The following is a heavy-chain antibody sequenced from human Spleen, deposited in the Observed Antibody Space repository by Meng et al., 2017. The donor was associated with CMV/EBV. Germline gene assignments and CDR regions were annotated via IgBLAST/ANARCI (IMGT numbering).Heavy chain of an antibody. V-gene: IGHV1-2*02. J-gene: IGHJ4*02. D-gene: IGHD2-2*01. CDR2: INPNSGGT. Sequence: ASVKVSCKASGYTFTGYYMHWVRQAPGQGLEWMGWINPNSGGTNYAQKFQGRVTMTRDTSISTAYMELSRLRSDDTAVYYCARVESSISCYWYYWGQGTLVTVSS. CDR3: ARVESSISCYWYY. CDR1: GYTFTGYY.